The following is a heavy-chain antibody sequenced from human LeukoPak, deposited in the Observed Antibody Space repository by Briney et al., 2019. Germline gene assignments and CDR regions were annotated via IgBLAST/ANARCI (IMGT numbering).Heavy chain of an antibody. V-gene: IGHV1-8*03. J-gene: IGHJ4*02. Sequence: ASVEVSCKASGYTFTSYDINWVRQATGQGLEWMGWMNPSSGNTGYVQKFQGRVTITRNTSITTTYMELSSLRSEDTAVYYCARRSAYGSGSYYVDYWGQGTLVTVSS. CDR2: MNPSSGNT. CDR1: GYTFTSYD. CDR3: ARRSAYGSGSYYVDY. D-gene: IGHD3-10*01.